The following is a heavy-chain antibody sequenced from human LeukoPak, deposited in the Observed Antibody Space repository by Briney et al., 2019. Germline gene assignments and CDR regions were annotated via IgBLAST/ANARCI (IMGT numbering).Heavy chain of an antibody. V-gene: IGHV3-21*01. Sequence: GGSLRLSCVTSGFTFSAYNMNWVRQAPGKGLEWVSYISSSSNYIYYADSVKGRFTISRDNAKNSLYLQMNSLRAEDTAVYYCARDEGVSFDYWGQGTLVTVSS. CDR2: ISSSSNYI. J-gene: IGHJ4*02. CDR3: ARDEGVSFDY. CDR1: GFTFSAYN.